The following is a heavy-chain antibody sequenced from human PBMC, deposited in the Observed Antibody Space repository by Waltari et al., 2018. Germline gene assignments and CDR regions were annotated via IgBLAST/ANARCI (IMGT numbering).Heavy chain of an antibody. CDR1: GFTFCTYS. V-gene: IGHV3-21*02. CDR2: ISSSSSYI. CDR3: ARAHSYGSSDYYYMDV. J-gene: IGHJ6*03. Sequence: EVQLVESGGGLVKPGGSQRLSCAASGFTFCTYSMNWVRQAPGKGLEWVSSISSSSSYIYYADSVKGRFTISRDNAKNSLSLQMNSLRAEDTAVYYCARAHSYGSSDYYYMDVWGNGTTVTVSS. D-gene: IGHD5-18*01.